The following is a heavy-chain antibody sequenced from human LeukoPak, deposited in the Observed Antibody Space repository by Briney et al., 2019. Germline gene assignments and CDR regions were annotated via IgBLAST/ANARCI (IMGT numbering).Heavy chain of an antibody. CDR3: ARDGGSGSSYYYYYMDV. Sequence: GGSLRLSCAASGFTFSSYGMNWVRQAPGKGLEWVSSISSSSSYIYYADSVKGRFTISRDNAKNSLYLQMNSLRAEDTAVYYCARDGGSGSSYYYYYMDVWGKGTTVTVSS. J-gene: IGHJ6*03. CDR1: GFTFSSYG. CDR2: ISSSSSYI. D-gene: IGHD3-10*01. V-gene: IGHV3-21*01.